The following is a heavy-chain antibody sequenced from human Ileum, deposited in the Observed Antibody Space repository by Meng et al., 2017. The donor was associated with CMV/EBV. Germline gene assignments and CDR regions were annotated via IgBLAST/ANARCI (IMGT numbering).Heavy chain of an antibody. CDR3: AKVGFGWYSIDY. V-gene: IGHV3-30*02. CDR1: GFTFSIYG. CDR2: IRYDGTVQ. D-gene: IGHD6-19*01. Sequence: HGPLVDPGGGVVQPGGSRRLSCAASGFTFSIYGMHWVRQAPGKGLECVTFIRYDGTVQNYADSVKGRFTISRDNSWNMLSLEMNSLRPEDTAVYYCAKVGFGWYSIDYWGQGTLVTVSS. J-gene: IGHJ4*02.